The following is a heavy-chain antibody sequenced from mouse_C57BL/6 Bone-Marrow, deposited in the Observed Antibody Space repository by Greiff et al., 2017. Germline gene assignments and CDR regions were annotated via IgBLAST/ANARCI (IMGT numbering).Heavy chain of an antibody. CDR2: IDPANGNT. Sequence: EVQGVESVAELVRPGASVKLSCTASGFNIKHTYMHWVKQRPEQGLAWIGRIDPANGNTKYAPKFQGKATITADTSSNTAYLQLSSLTSEDTALYYCASRMVTAFYWYFDVWGTGTTVTVSS. CDR3: ASRMVTAFYWYFDV. D-gene: IGHD2-2*01. CDR1: GFNIKHTY. J-gene: IGHJ1*03. V-gene: IGHV14-3*01.